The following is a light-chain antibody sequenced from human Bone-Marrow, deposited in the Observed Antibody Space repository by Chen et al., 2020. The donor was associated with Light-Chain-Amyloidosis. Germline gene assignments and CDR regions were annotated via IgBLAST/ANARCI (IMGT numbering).Light chain of an antibody. CDR3: SSYTITNTLI. CDR2: EVT. Sequence: QSALTPPASVSGSPGQSITSSCTGTSSDVGGDNHVSWYQQHPDNAPKLMIYEVTNRPSWVPDRFSGSKSDNTASLTISGLQTEDEADYFCSSYTITNTLIFGSGTRVTVL. V-gene: IGLV2-14*01. J-gene: IGLJ1*01. CDR1: SSDVGGDNH.